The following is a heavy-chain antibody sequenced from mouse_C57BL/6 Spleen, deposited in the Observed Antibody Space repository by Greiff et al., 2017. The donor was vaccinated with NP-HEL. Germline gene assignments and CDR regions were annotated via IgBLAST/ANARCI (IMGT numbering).Heavy chain of an antibody. Sequence: QVQLQQSGAELVKPGASVKLSCKASGYTFTEYSIHWVKQRSGQGLEWIGWFYPGSGSTKYNEKFKDKATLTADKSSSTVHLGLSRLTCEDSAVYFCARHEVRLSGTSGAWFAYWGQGTLVTVSA. D-gene: IGHD4-1*01. CDR2: FYPGSGST. J-gene: IGHJ3*01. V-gene: IGHV1-62-2*01. CDR3: ARHEVRLSGTSGAWFAY. CDR1: GYTFTEYS.